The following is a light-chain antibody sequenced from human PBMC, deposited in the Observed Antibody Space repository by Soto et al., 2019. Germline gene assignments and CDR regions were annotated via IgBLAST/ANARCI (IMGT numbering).Light chain of an antibody. V-gene: IGLV2-23*01. CDR2: EAT. CDR3: CSYAGSSTWV. J-gene: IGLJ3*02. Sequence: QSALTQPASVSGSPGQSISISCTGSSSDVGSYNFVSWYQQYPGKAPKLIIHEATERPSGISDRFSASKSGTTASLTISGLQAEDEAHYICCSYAGSSTWVFGGGTKLTVL. CDR1: SSDVGSYNF.